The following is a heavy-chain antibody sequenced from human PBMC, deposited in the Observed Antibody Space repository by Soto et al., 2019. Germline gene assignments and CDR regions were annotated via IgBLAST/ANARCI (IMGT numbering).Heavy chain of an antibody. Sequence: EASAKVSCKASGGTFSSYAISWARQETGQGLEWMGGIIPIFGTANYAQKFQGRVTITADESTSTAYMELSSLRSEDTAVYYCARRPLQQLWPYYYYYGMDVWGQGTTVTVSS. CDR3: ARRPLQQLWPYYYYYGMDV. J-gene: IGHJ6*02. V-gene: IGHV1-69*13. CDR2: IIPIFGTA. CDR1: GGTFSSYA. D-gene: IGHD6-13*01.